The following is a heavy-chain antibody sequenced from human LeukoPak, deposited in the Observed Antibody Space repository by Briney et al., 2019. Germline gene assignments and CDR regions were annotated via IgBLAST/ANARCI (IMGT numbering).Heavy chain of an antibody. J-gene: IGHJ4*02. CDR2: IYYSGST. CDR3: AREKYYYDSRGPTHLDY. V-gene: IGHV4-39*02. D-gene: IGHD3-22*01. CDR1: GGSISSSSYY. Sequence: PSETLSLTCTVSGGSISSSSYYWGWIRQPPGKGLEWIGSIYYSGSTYYNPSLKSRVTISVDTSKNQFSLKLSSVTAADTAVYCCAREKYYYDSRGPTHLDYWGRGTLVTVSS.